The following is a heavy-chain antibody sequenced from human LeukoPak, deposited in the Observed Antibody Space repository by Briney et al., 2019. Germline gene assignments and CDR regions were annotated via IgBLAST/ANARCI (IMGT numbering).Heavy chain of an antibody. CDR2: IYYTGST. D-gene: IGHD3-3*01. Sequence: SETLSLTCSVSGGSISNYYWSWIRQPPGKGLEWIGYIYYTGSTNYNPSLKSRVTISVDKSKNQFSLKLSSVTAADTAVYYCARAVFWKYYYYYMDVWGKGTTVTVSS. CDR3: ARAVFWKYYYYYMDV. CDR1: GGSISNYY. J-gene: IGHJ6*03. V-gene: IGHV4-59*12.